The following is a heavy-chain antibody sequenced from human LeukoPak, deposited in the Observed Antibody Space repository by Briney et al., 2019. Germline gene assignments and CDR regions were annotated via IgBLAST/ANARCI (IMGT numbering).Heavy chain of an antibody. CDR1: GFTFSSYW. J-gene: IGHJ4*02. CDR2: IKQDGSEK. D-gene: IGHD3-16*01. V-gene: IGHV3-7*01. Sequence: GGSLRLPCAASGFTFSSYWMTWVRQAPGKGLEWVANIKQDGSEKYYVDSVKGRFTISRDNAKNSLYLQMNSLRAEDTAVYYCARDWGSGSGTIFDYWGQGTQVTVSS. CDR3: ARDWGSGSGTIFDY.